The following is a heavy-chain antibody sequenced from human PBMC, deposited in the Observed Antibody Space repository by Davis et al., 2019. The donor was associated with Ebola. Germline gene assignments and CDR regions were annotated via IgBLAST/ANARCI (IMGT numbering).Heavy chain of an antibody. CDR3: AKLFGSSAWYYFDY. D-gene: IGHD6-19*01. CDR1: GFTFSDYY. V-gene: IGHV3-11*01. J-gene: IGHJ4*02. CDR2: ISSSGSTI. Sequence: GESLKISCAASGFTFSDYYMSWIRQAPGKGLEWVSYISSSGSTIYYADSVRGRFTVSRDKSKNTLYLQMNSLRAEDTAVYYCAKLFGSSAWYYFDYWGQGTLVAVSS.